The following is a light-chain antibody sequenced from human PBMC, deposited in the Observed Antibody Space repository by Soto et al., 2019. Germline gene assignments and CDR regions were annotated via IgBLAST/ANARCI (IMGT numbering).Light chain of an antibody. J-gene: IGLJ2*01. CDR1: SSDVGGYNY. CDR3: SSYAHSNNLPSGVV. Sequence: QSVLTQPPSASGSPGQSVTISCTGTSSDVGGYNYVSWYQQHPVKSPKLMIYEVSKRPSGVPDRFSGSKSGNTASLTVSGLQAEDESDYYCSSYAHSNNLPSGVVFGGATKRTVL. V-gene: IGLV2-8*01. CDR2: EVS.